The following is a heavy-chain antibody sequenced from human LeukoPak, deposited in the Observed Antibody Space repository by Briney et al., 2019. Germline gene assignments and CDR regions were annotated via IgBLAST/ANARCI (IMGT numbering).Heavy chain of an antibody. CDR1: GFTFNDYF. CDR3: GRCAGTPQYYYYYYYMDV. CDR2: ISISCTTI. V-gene: IGHV3-11*04. D-gene: IGHD1/OR15-1a*01. Sequence: GGSLRLSCTSSGFTFNDYFMSWIRQAPGKALEWVSYISISCTTIYYADSVKGRFTISRDNAKNTLYLQMNNLRPEDTAVYYCGRCAGTPQYYYYYYYMDVWGKGTTVTVSS. J-gene: IGHJ6*03.